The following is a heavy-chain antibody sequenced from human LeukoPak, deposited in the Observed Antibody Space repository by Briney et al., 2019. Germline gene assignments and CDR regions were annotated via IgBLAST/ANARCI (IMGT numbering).Heavy chain of an antibody. V-gene: IGHV4-59*01. CDR2: IYYSGST. CDR3: ARVSGSSWYYYFDY. J-gene: IGHJ4*02. CDR1: GGSISSYY. Sequence: PSGTLSLTCTVSGGSISSYYWSWIRQPPWKGLEWIGYIYYSGSTNYNPSLKSRVTISVDTSKNQFSLKLSSVTAADTAVYYCARVSGSSWYYYFDYWGQGTLVTVSS. D-gene: IGHD6-13*01.